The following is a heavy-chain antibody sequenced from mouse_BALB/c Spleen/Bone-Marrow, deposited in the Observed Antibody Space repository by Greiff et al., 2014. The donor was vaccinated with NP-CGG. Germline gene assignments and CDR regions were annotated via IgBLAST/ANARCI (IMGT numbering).Heavy chain of an antibody. CDR1: GYTFTSYW. CDR3: ARNYGNTDY. J-gene: IGHJ2*01. CDR2: INPSNGRT. V-gene: IGHV1S81*02. D-gene: IGHD2-1*01. Sequence: VQLQQSGAELVKPGASVKLSCKASGYTFTSYWMHWVKQRPGQGLEWIGEINPSNGRTNYNEKFKTKATLTVDKSSSTAYMQLSSLTSEDSAVYYCARNYGNTDYWGQGTTLPFSS.